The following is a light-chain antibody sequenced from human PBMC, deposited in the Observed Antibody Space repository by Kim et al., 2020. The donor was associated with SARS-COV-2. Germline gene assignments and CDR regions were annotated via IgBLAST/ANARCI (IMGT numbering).Light chain of an antibody. V-gene: IGKV1-NL1*01. CDR3: QQYYSTPLT. CDR2: AAS. J-gene: IGKJ4*01. Sequence: DIQMTQSPSSLSACVGDRITITCRASQGIPNSLAWYQQRPGRAPKLLLYAASRLESGVPSRFSGSGSGTDYTLSISSLQPEDFATYYCQQYYSTPLTFGGGTKVDIK. CDR1: QGIPNS.